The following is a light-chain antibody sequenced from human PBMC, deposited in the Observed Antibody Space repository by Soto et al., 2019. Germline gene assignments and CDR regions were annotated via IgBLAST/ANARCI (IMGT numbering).Light chain of an antibody. CDR3: QQRSNWWT. V-gene: IGKV3-11*01. CDR1: QSVRSY. J-gene: IGKJ1*01. CDR2: DAS. Sequence: EIVLTQSPATLSLSPGERATISCRASQSVRSYLAWYQQKPGQAPRLLIYDASNRATGIPARFSGSGSGTDFTLTISRLAPDDFAVYYCQQRSNWWTFGQGTKVEIK.